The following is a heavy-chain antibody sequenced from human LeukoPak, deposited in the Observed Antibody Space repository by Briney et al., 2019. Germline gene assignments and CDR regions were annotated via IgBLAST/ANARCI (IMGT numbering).Heavy chain of an antibody. D-gene: IGHD4-23*01. Sequence: PGGSLRLSCAASGFTFSSYAMHWVRQAPGKGLEWVAVISYDGSNKYYADSVKGRFTIPRDNSKNTLYMQMNSLRAEDTAVYYCARGSKWELAPVDYWGQGSLVTVSS. V-gene: IGHV3-30*04. CDR3: ARGSKWELAPVDY. CDR1: GFTFSSYA. CDR2: ISYDGSNK. J-gene: IGHJ4*02.